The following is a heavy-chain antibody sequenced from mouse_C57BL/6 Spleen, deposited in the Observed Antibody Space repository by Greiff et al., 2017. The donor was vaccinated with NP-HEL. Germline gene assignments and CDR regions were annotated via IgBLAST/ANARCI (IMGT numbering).Heavy chain of an antibody. CDR1: GFTFSDYY. CDR3: AREEVYAGYAMDY. J-gene: IGHJ4*01. D-gene: IGHD2-12*01. Sequence: DVKLVESEGGLVQPGSSMKLSCTASGFTFSDYYMAWVRQVPEKGLEWVANINYDGSSTYYLDSLKSRFIISRDNAKNILYLQMSSLKSEDTATYYCAREEVYAGYAMDYWGQGTSVTVSS. CDR2: INYDGSST. V-gene: IGHV5-16*01.